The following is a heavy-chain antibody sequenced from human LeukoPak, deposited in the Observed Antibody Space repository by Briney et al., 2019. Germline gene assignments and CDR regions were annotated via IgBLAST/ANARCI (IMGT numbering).Heavy chain of an antibody. CDR1: GHTFVSYG. V-gene: IGHV1-18*01. CDR2: ISGYNGKI. J-gene: IGHJ3*01. CDR3: ARRFCSSVSCYDNDAFDV. D-gene: IGHD2-2*01. Sequence: ASVSLSSKASGHTFVSYGISWVRRAPGQGLEWMGWISGYNGKINYAQKFQGRVTMTTDTSTSTAYLELRSLTSEDTAVYYCARRFCSSVSCYDNDAFDVWEQGRLVTVSS.